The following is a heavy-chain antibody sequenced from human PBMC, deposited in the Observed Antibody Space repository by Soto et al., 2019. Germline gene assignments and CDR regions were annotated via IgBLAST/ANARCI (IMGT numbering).Heavy chain of an antibody. CDR3: TGEVASGY. J-gene: IGHJ4*02. CDR1: GFTVSSYG. V-gene: IGHV3-30*03. CDR2: ISRDGRTK. D-gene: IGHD2-8*02. Sequence: QVQLVESGGGVVQPGGSLRLSCAASGFTVSSYGMHWVRQAPGKGLEWVAVISRDGRTKYYADSVKGRFAISKDNSRNTLFLEMNSLRGDDMAGYYCTGEVASGYWGQGTLVTVSS.